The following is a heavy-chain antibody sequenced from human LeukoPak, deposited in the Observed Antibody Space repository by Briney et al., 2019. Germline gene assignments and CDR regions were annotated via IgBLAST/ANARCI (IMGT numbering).Heavy chain of an antibody. CDR1: GVSISIYY. CDR3: ASANHGSSWYYTAFDI. D-gene: IGHD6-13*01. V-gene: IGHV4-59*01. CDR2: IYNSGST. Sequence: SETLSLTCTVSGVSISIYYWSWIRQPPGKGLEWIGYIYNSGSTNYNPSLKSRATISADTSKNQFSLKLSSVTAADTAVYYCASANHGSSWYYTAFDIWGQGTMVTVSS. J-gene: IGHJ3*02.